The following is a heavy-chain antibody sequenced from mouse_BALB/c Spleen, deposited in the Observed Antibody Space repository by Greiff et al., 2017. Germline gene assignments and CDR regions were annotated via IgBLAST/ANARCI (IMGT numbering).Heavy chain of an antibody. V-gene: IGHV1-80*01. CDR2: IYPGDGDT. D-gene: IGHD1-2*01. CDR1: GYAFSSYW. CDR3: AREGTTAKDY. Sequence: VQLVESGAELVRPGSSVKISCKASGYAFSSYWMNWVKQRPGQGLEWIGQIYPGDGDTNYNGKFKGKATLTADKSSSTAYMQLSSLTSEDSAVYFCAREGTTAKDYWGQGTTLTVSS. J-gene: IGHJ2*01.